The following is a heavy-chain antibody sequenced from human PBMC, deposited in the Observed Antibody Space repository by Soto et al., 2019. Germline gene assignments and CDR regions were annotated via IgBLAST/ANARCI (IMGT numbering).Heavy chain of an antibody. D-gene: IGHD3-10*01. J-gene: IGHJ4*02. CDR1: GLTFSSYA. CDR2: ISGSGAST. V-gene: IGHV3-23*01. Sequence: GGSLRLSCAASGLTFSSYATSWVRQAPGKGLEWVSGISGSGASTYYADSVRGRFTISRDNSKNTLYLQMNSLRVEDTAVYYCAKDSNYYGSGSYLDWGQGTLVTVSS. CDR3: AKDSNYYGSGSYLD.